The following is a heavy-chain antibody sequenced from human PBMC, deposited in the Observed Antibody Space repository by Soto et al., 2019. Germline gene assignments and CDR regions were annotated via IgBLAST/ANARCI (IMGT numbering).Heavy chain of an antibody. Sequence: SETLSLTCAVYGGSFSGYYWSWIRQPPGKGLEWIGEINHSGSTNYNPSLKSRVTISVDTSKNQFPLKLSSVTAADTAVYYCARGRHCSGGSCLYYYYYYMDVWGKGTTVTVS. D-gene: IGHD2-15*01. CDR1: GGSFSGYY. J-gene: IGHJ6*03. CDR2: INHSGST. CDR3: ARGRHCSGGSCLYYYYYYMDV. V-gene: IGHV4-34*01.